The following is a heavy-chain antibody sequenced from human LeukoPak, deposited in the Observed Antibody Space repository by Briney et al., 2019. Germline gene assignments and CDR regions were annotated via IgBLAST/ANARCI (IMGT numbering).Heavy chain of an antibody. J-gene: IGHJ4*02. CDR3: ARVPATGTAFDD. D-gene: IGHD6-13*01. Sequence: GGSLRLSCAASTFTFSNYWMHWVRQAPGKGLVWVSRINIDGRSISYADSVKGRFTISRDNAKNTLYLQMNSLRAEGTAVYYCARVPATGTAFDDWGQGTLVTVSS. CDR1: TFTFSNYW. V-gene: IGHV3-74*01. CDR2: INIDGRSI.